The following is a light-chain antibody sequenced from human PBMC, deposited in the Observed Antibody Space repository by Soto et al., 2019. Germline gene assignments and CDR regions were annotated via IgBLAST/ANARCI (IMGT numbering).Light chain of an antibody. CDR1: QTISSW. CDR3: QHYNSYSEA. CDR2: KAS. J-gene: IGKJ1*01. Sequence: DIQMNQSPSTLSASVGDRASLTCRASQTISSWLAWYQQKPGKAPKLLIYKASTLKSGVPSRFSGSGSGTEFTLTISSLQPDDFATYYCQHYNSYSEAFGQGTKV. V-gene: IGKV1-5*03.